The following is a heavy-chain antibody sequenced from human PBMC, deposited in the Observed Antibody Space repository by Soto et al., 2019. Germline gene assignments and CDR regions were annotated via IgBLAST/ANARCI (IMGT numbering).Heavy chain of an antibody. CDR3: TTGWYCSGGSCYYRFDP. V-gene: IGHV3-15*01. Sequence: GGSLRLSCAASGFNLSSSAMNWVRQAPGKGLEWVGRIKSKTDGGTTDYAAPVKGRFTISRDDSKNTLYLQMNSLKTEDTAVYYCTTGWYCSGGSCYYRFDPWGQGTLVTVSS. D-gene: IGHD2-15*01. CDR2: IKSKTDGGTT. J-gene: IGHJ5*02. CDR1: GFNLSSSA.